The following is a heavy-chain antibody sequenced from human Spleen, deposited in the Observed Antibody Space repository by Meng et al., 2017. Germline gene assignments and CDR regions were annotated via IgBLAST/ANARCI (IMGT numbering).Heavy chain of an antibody. CDR3: AKLSTTFMGPFDY. Sequence: QLQLQESGPGLVKPSETLSLTCTVSDGSIGSNSYHWGGIRQPPGKGLEWIGSISYRGDTYYNPSLKSRVTISADTSRNQFSLKLNSVAAAESAVYYCAKLSTTFMGPFDYWGQGNLVTVSS. D-gene: IGHD2/OR15-2a*01. J-gene: IGHJ4*02. CDR2: ISYRGDT. V-gene: IGHV4-39*01. CDR1: DGSIGSNSYH.